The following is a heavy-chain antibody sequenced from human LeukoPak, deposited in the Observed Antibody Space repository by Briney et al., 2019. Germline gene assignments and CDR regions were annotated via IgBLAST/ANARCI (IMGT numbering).Heavy chain of an antibody. V-gene: IGHV1-69*05. J-gene: IGHJ4*02. CDR3: ARGGIAARTNYFDY. CDR2: IIPIFGTA. Sequence: VASVKVSCKASGGTFSSYAISWVRQAPGQGLEWMGGIIPIFGTAKYAQKFQGRVTITTDESTSTAYMELSSLRSEDTAVYYCARGGIAARTNYFDYWGQGTLVTVSS. CDR1: GGTFSSYA. D-gene: IGHD6-6*01.